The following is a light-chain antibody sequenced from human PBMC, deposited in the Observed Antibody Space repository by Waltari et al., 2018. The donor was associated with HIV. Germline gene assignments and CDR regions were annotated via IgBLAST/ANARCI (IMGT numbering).Light chain of an antibody. CDR3: QQYNKWPRT. CDR1: QSVSSN. V-gene: IGKV3-15*01. Sequence: EIVMTQSPATLSVAPAERAALPCRASQSVSSNLAWYQQKPGQAPRFLIYDSSTRATGIPARFSGSGSGTEFTLTISSLQSEDFAVYYCQQYNKWPRTFGQGTKVEVK. J-gene: IGKJ1*01. CDR2: DSS.